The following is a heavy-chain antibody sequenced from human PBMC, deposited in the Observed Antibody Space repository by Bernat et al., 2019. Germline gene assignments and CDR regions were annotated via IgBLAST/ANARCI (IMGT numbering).Heavy chain of an antibody. Sequence: EVQLVESGGGLVQPGGSLRLSCVAYGFNFNSCWMTWIRQAPGKGLEWVAIIKKDGSENHYVDSVKGRFTISRDNAKNSLYLQMNSLRADDTAKYYCAPGLRSGWVFGPWGQGTQVTVSS. J-gene: IGHJ5*02. CDR2: IKKDGSEN. V-gene: IGHV3-7*03. CDR1: GFNFNSCW. CDR3: APGLRSGWVFGP. D-gene: IGHD3-10*01.